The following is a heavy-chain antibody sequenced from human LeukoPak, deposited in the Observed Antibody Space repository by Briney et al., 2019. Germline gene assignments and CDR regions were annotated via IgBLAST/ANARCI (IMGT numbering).Heavy chain of an antibody. D-gene: IGHD3-22*01. Sequence: GGSLRLSCAASGFTFSSYAMSWVRQAPGKGLEWVSAISGSGGSTYYADSVKGRFTISRDNSKNTLYLQMNSLRAEDTAVYYCAARSTYYYDSSGSHWGQGTLVTVSS. J-gene: IGHJ4*02. CDR2: ISGSGGST. CDR3: AARSTYYYDSSGSH. CDR1: GFTFSSYA. V-gene: IGHV3-23*01.